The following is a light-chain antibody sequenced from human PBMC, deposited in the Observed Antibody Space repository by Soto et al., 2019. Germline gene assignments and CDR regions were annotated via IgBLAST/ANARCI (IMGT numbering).Light chain of an antibody. CDR2: GAS. Sequence: EMVMTRSPATLSVSPGERATLSCRASQSVSSNLAWYQQKPGQAPRLLIYGASTRATGIPARFSGSGSGTEFTLTISSLQSEDFAVYYCQQYNNCPLTFGGGTKVEIK. J-gene: IGKJ4*01. CDR3: QQYNNCPLT. CDR1: QSVSSN. V-gene: IGKV3-15*01.